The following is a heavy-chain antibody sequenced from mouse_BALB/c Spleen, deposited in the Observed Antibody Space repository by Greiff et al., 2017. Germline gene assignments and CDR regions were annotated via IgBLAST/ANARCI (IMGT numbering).Heavy chain of an antibody. D-gene: IGHD1-1*01. CDR1: GFTFSSYW. CDR2: IRLKSDNYAT. V-gene: IGHV6-6*02. Sequence: EVKLVESGGGLVQPGGSMKLSCVASGFTFSSYWMSWVRQSPEKGLEWVAEIRLKSDNYATHYEESVKGKFTISRDDSKSRLYLQMNSLRAEDTGIYYCTTSYGGDYYAMDYWGQGTSVTVSS. CDR3: TTSYGGDYYAMDY. J-gene: IGHJ4*01.